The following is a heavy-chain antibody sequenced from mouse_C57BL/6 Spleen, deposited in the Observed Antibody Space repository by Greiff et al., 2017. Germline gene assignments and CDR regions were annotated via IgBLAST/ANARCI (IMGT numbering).Heavy chain of an antibody. Sequence: VQLQQPGAELVKPGASVKLSCKASGYTFTGYWMHWVKQRPGQGLEWIGMIHPKSGSTNYTEKFKGKATLTVDKSSSTAYMQLSSLTSEDSAVFYCASAIYDHFDYWGQGTTLTVSS. J-gene: IGHJ2*01. D-gene: IGHD1-1*01. CDR1: GYTFTGYW. CDR3: ASAIYDHFDY. V-gene: IGHV1-64*01. CDR2: IHPKSGST.